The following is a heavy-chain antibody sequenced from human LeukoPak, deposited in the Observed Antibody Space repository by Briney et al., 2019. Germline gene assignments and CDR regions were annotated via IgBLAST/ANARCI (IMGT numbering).Heavy chain of an antibody. V-gene: IGHV4-59*01. CDR3: ARGARYCSGGSCLDY. CDR1: GGSISSYY. CDR2: IYYSGST. D-gene: IGHD2-15*01. Sequence: SETLSLTCTVSGGSISSYYWSWIRQPPGKGLGWIGYIYYSGSTNYNPSLKSRVTISVDTSKNQFSLKLSSVTAADTAVYYCARGARYCSGGSCLDYWGQGTLVTVSS. J-gene: IGHJ4*02.